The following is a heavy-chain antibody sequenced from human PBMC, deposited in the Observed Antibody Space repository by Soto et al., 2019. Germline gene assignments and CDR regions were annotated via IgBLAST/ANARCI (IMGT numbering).Heavy chain of an antibody. V-gene: IGHV3-30-3*01. CDR1: GFTYSTYT. J-gene: IGHJ4*02. CDR2: ISYDGNNK. D-gene: IGHD6-13*01. CDR3: AKDKAAAGRGPFDY. Sequence: GGSLRLSCAASGFTYSTYTMHWVRQAPGKGLEWVAVISYDGNNKFYADSVKGQFTISRDNSKSTLYLQMNSLRAEDTAVYYCAKDKAAAGRGPFDYCGQGTLVTVSS.